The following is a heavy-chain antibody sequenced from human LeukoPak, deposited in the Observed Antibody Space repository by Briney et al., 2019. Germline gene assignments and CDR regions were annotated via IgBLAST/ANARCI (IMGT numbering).Heavy chain of an antibody. CDR2: ISGSGGTT. V-gene: IGHV3-23*01. J-gene: IGHJ6*03. CDR3: AKHYYDFWSGSYYVDA. Sequence: GGSLRLSCVASGFTFSSYAMSWVRQAPGKGLEWVSAISGSGGTTYYADSVKGRLTISRDNSKNTLFLQMNSLRAEDTAVYYCAKHYYDFWSGSYYVDAWGKGTTVTVS. D-gene: IGHD3-3*01. CDR1: GFTFSSYA.